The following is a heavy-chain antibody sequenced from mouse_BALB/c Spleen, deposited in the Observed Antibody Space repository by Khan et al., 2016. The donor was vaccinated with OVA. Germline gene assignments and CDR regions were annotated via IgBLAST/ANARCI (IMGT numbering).Heavy chain of an antibody. CDR2: ISDLAYTF. CDR3: ARGRGTAPFAY. V-gene: IGHV5-15*02. Sequence: EVELVESGGGLVQPGGSRKLSCAASGFTFSDYGMAWVRQAPGKGPEWVAFISDLAYTFYYADTVTGRFTLSRENAKNTLYLEMSSLRSGDTAMYYCARGRGTAPFAYWGQGTLVTVSA. D-gene: IGHD1-2*01. CDR1: GFTFSDYG. J-gene: IGHJ3*01.